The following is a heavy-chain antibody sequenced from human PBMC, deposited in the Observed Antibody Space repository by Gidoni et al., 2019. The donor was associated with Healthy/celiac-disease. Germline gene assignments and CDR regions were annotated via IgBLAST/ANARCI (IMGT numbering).Heavy chain of an antibody. D-gene: IGHD3-3*01. Sequence: EVQLVESGGGLVQPGGSLRLSCAASGFTFSSYWMSWVRQAPGKGLEGVANIKKDGSEKYYVDTGKGRFTIYRENAKNSLYLQMNSLRAEDTAVYYWARDNIPQRIKICGVVISPDYYYGMDVWGQGTTVTVSS. CDR2: IKKDGSEK. CDR1: GFTFSSYW. J-gene: IGHJ6*02. CDR3: ARDNIPQRIKICGVVISPDYYYGMDV. V-gene: IGHV3-7*03.